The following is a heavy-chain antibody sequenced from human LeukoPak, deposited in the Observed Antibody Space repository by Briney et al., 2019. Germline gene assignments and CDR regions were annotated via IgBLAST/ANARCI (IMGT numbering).Heavy chain of an antibody. Sequence: GGSLRLSCAASGFTFSSYWMHWVRQAPGKGLVWVSRINSDGSSTSYADSMKGRFTISRDNAKNTLYLQMSSLRAEDTAVYYCARSYGSGSYPPYWGQGTLVTVSS. CDR1: GFTFSSYW. D-gene: IGHD3-10*01. CDR2: INSDGSST. J-gene: IGHJ4*02. CDR3: ARSYGSGSYPPY. V-gene: IGHV3-74*01.